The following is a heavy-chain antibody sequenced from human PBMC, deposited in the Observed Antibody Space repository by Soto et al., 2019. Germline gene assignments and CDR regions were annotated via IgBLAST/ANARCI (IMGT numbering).Heavy chain of an antibody. Sequence: PSETLSLTCTVYGGCLSRYYCRWIRKPPGKGLEWIGEINHSGSTNYNPSLKSRVTISVDTSKNQFSLKLSSVTAADTAVYYCARGGVAGYYYYGMDVWGQGTTVTVSS. CDR1: GGCLSRYY. D-gene: IGHD6-19*01. CDR2: INHSGST. CDR3: ARGGVAGYYYYGMDV. J-gene: IGHJ6*02. V-gene: IGHV4-34*01.